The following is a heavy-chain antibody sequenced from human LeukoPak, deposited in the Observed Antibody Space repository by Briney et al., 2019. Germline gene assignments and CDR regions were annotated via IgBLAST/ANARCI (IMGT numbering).Heavy chain of an antibody. CDR3: ARHFDTAMVPDYFDY. CDR2: IYPGDSDN. D-gene: IGHD5-18*01. CDR1: EYSFTGYW. Sequence: GESLKISCKGSEYSFTGYWIGWVRQMPGKGLEWMGIIYPGDSDNRYSPSFQGQVTISADKSISTAYLQWSSLKASDTAMYYCARHFDTAMVPDYFDYWGQGTLVTVSS. J-gene: IGHJ4*02. V-gene: IGHV5-51*01.